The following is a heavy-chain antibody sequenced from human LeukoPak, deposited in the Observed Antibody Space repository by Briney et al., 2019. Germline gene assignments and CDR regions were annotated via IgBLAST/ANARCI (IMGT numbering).Heavy chain of an antibody. D-gene: IGHD5-24*01. CDR1: GGTFSSYA. Sequence: GSSVKVSCKASGGTFSSYAISWVRQAPGQGLEWMGGIIPIFGTANYAQKFQGRATMTRDMSTSTVYMELSSLRSGDTAVYYCARVGEGWLQFGWFDPWGQGTLVTVSS. CDR3: ARVGEGWLQFGWFDP. V-gene: IGHV1-69*05. CDR2: IIPIFGTA. J-gene: IGHJ5*02.